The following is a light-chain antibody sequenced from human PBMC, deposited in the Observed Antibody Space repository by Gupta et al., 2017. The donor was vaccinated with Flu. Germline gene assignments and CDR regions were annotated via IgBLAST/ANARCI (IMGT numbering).Light chain of an antibody. CDR3: AVGDDSSNGLWV. J-gene: IGLJ3*02. Sequence: SGNIGINGVSWYQQQPGTGPKLLIDNDNRRPPGFADRVSGSKSGTSATLAISGLQAEDEDDDYCAVGDDSSNGLWVFGAGTKVTVL. CDR2: NDN. V-gene: IGLV1-44*01. CDR1: SGNIGING.